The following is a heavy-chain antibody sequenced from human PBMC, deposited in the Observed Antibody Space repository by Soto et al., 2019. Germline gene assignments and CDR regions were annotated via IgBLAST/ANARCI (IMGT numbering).Heavy chain of an antibody. J-gene: IGHJ3*02. CDR2: IDIGGNT. CDR1: GFTFSSYD. D-gene: IGHD1-1*01. Sequence: EVQLVESGGGLVQPGGSLRLSCAASGFTFSSYDMHWVRQATGKGLEWVSAIDIGGNTFYPGSVQGRFTMSRENGKKALYLQMNNPGAGDTAVYYCAREGERGSGDSVDALDIWGPGTLVIVSS. CDR3: AREGERGSGDSVDALDI. V-gene: IGHV3-13*01.